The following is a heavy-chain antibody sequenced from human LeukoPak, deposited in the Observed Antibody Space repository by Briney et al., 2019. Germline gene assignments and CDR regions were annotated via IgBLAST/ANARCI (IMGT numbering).Heavy chain of an antibody. CDR2: FDPEDGET. J-gene: IGHJ4*02. D-gene: IGHD3-22*01. V-gene: IGHV1-24*01. Sequence: ASVKVSCEVSGYTLTELSMHWVRQAPGKGLEWMGGFDPEDGETIYAQKFQGRVTMTEDTSTDTAYMELSSLRSEDTAVYYCATGYYYDSSERNIDYWGQGTLVTVSS. CDR1: GYTLTELS. CDR3: ATGYYYDSSERNIDY.